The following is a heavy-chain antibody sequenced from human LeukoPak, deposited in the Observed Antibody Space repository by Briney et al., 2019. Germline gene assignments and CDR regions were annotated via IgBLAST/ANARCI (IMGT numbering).Heavy chain of an antibody. J-gene: IGHJ4*02. CDR1: GGSISSYY. V-gene: IGHV4-59*01. Sequence: SETLSLTCTVSGGSISSYYWSWIRQPPGKGLEWIGYIFHSGSTNSNPSLKSRVAISVDMSKKQFSLNLRSVTAADTAVYYCARDLASCAGDCYSDGFDYWGQGTLVTVSS. CDR2: IFHSGST. CDR3: ARDLASCAGDCYSDGFDY. D-gene: IGHD2-21*02.